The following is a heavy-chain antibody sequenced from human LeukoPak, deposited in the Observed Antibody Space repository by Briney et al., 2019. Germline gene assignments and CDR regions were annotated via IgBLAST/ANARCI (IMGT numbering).Heavy chain of an antibody. CDR1: GGSISSHY. CDR2: IYYSGST. Sequence: SETLSLTCTVSGGSISSHYWSWIRQPPGKGLEWIGYIYYSGSTNYNPSLKSRVTISVDTSKNQFSLKLSSVTAADTAVYYCARSKRSFFDYWGQGTLVTVSS. CDR3: ARSKRSFFDY. J-gene: IGHJ4*02. V-gene: IGHV4-59*11. D-gene: IGHD5-24*01.